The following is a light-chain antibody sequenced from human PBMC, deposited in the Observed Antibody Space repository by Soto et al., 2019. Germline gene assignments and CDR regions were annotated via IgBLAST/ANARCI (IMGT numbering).Light chain of an antibody. V-gene: IGLV2-14*01. J-gene: IGLJ1*01. CDR1: SSDVGGYNY. CDR2: DVS. CDR3: SSYTSSSTRV. Sequence: QSALTQPASVSGSPGQSITISCTGASSDVGGYNYVSWYQQHPGKAPKLMIYDVSDRPSGVSNRFSGSKSGNTASLTISGIKDEDEADYYCSSYTSSSTRVFGTGTKVTV.